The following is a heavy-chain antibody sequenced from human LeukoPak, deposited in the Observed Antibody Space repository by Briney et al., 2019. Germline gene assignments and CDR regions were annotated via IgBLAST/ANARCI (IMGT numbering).Heavy chain of an antibody. CDR1: GFTFSDYY. CDR3: AGFQDGSGSYYYMDV. D-gene: IGHD3-10*01. Sequence: PGGSLRLSCAASGFTFSDYYMSWIRQAPGKGLEWVSYISSSGSTIYYADSVKGRFTISRDNAKNSLYLQMNSLRAEDTAVYYCAGFQDGSGSYYYMDVRGKGTTVTVSS. CDR2: ISSSGSTI. V-gene: IGHV3-11*04. J-gene: IGHJ6*03.